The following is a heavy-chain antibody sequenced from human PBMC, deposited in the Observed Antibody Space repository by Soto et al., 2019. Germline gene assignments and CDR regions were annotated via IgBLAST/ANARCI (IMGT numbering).Heavy chain of an antibody. CDR1: GFTFSNYG. D-gene: IGHD1-26*01. V-gene: IGHV3-30*18. CDR2: VSYDGRIQ. Sequence: QVQVVESGGGVVQPGRSLRLSCAVSGFTFSNYGMHWVRQAPGKGLEWVAVVSYDGRIQYYADSVRGRFTISRDNSKNTLYLQMNSLRGEDTAVYYCAKGRGDADTGSYSNNWFDPWGQGTLVTVSS. J-gene: IGHJ5*02. CDR3: AKGRGDADTGSYSNNWFDP.